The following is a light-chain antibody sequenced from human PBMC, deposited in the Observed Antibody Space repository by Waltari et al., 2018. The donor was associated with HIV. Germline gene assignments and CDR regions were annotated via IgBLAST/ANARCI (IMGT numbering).Light chain of an antibody. V-gene: IGLV2-11*01. J-gene: IGLJ2*01. CDR1: SSDVGGYNY. CDR2: DVS. CDR3: CSYAGTYTFV. Sequence: QSALTQPRSVSGSPGQSVTISCTGTSSDVGGYNYVSWYQQHPGKAPKLMIYDVSQRPSGVPDRFSGSKSGNTASLTISGLQAGDEADYYCCSYAGTYTFVFGGGTKLTVL.